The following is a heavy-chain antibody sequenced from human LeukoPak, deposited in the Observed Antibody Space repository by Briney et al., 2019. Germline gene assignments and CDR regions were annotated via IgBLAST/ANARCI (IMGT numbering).Heavy chain of an antibody. J-gene: IGHJ4*02. CDR3: ARDLGGIYFDY. Sequence: SETLSLTCTVSDASISGYYWSWIRQPPGKGLEWIGSIHFSGSTNYNPSLRSRVAISVDTSKNQLSLKLSSATAADTAVYYCARDLGGIYFDYWGQGTLVTVSS. D-gene: IGHD1-26*01. V-gene: IGHV4-59*01. CDR2: IHFSGST. CDR1: DASISGYY.